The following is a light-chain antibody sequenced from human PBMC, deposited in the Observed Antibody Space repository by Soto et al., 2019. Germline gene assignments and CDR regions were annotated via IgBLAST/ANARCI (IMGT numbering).Light chain of an antibody. J-gene: IGKJ4*01. Sequence: EIVLTQSPATLSLSPGARATLSCRASQSVSINLAWYQQKPGQAPRLLIYDASNRATGIPARFSGSGSGTDFTLTISSLEPDDFAIYYCQPRSNWPALTFGGGTKVEIK. CDR1: QSVSIN. CDR3: QPRSNWPALT. CDR2: DAS. V-gene: IGKV3-11*01.